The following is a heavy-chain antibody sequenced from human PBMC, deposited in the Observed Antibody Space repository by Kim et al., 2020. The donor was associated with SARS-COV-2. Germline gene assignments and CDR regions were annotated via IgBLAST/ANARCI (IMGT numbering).Heavy chain of an antibody. CDR1: GFTFSSYS. Sequence: GGSLRLSCAASGFTFSSYSMNWVRQAPGKGLEWVSSISSSSYIYYADSVKGRFTISRDNAKNSLYLQMNSLRAEDTAVYYCAREVPYYGMDVWGQGTTVTVSS. CDR2: ISSSSYI. CDR3: AREVPYYGMDV. J-gene: IGHJ6*02. V-gene: IGHV3-21*01.